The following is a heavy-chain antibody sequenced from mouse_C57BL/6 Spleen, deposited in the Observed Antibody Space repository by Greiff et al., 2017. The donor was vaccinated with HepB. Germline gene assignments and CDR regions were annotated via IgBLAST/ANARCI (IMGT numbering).Heavy chain of an antibody. CDR2: IYPGSGST. CDR3: ARKGRRDGGDYYAMDY. V-gene: IGHV1-55*01. Sequence: QVQLQQSGAELVKPGASVKMSCKASGYTFTSYWITWVKQRPGQGLEWIGDIYPGSGSTNYNEKFKSKATLTVDTSSSTAYMQLSSLTSEDSAVYYCARKGRRDGGDYYAMDYWGQGTSVTVSS. J-gene: IGHJ4*01. CDR1: GYTFTSYW.